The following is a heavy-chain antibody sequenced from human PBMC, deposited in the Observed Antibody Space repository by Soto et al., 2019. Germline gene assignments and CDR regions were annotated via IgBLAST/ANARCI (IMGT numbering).Heavy chain of an antibody. J-gene: IGHJ4*02. CDR2: IYYSGST. CDR3: ARRNRSGIAAAGTFEY. CDR1: GGSISSGGYY. Sequence: QVQLQESGPGLVKPSQTLSLTCTVSGGSISSGGYYWSWIRQHPGKGLEWIGYIYYSGSTYYNPSLKSRVTISVDTSKNQFSLKLSSVTAADTAVYYCARRNRSGIAAAGTFEYWGQGTLVTVSS. D-gene: IGHD6-13*01. V-gene: IGHV4-31*03.